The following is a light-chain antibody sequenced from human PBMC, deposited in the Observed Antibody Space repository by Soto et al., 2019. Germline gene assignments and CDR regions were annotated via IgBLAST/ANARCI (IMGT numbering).Light chain of an antibody. CDR1: QSVTSTY. CDR3: QHRNNWPPT. J-gene: IGKJ1*01. Sequence: VLTQSPGTLSLSPGDRATLSCRASQSVTSTYLAWYQQKPGQAPRLLISGASTRATGVPYRFSGSGSGTDFTLTISRLEPEDFAVYYCQHRNNWPPTFGQGTKVDIK. V-gene: IGKV3D-20*02. CDR2: GAS.